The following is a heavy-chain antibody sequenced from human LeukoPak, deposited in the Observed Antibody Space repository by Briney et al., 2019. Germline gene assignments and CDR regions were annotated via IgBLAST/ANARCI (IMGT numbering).Heavy chain of an antibody. CDR2: ISSGSANI. CDR3: ARAVPEMSTAAAYLDS. Sequence: GGSLRLSCAASEFTFSTYNMAWVRQAPGKGLEWVSSISSGSANIYYADSMKGRFTISRDNAKNSLFLQMNSLGAEDTAVYYCARAVPEMSTAAAYLDSWGQGTLVTVSS. V-gene: IGHV3-21*01. CDR1: EFTFSTYN. J-gene: IGHJ4*02. D-gene: IGHD5-24*01.